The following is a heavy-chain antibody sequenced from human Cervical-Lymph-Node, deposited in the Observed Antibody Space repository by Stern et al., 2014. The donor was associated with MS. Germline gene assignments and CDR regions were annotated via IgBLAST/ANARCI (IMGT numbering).Heavy chain of an antibody. CDR2: IYYSGSN. J-gene: IGHJ4*02. CDR3: ARHLEWFGGY. V-gene: IGHV4-39*01. CDR1: GGSISSSSYY. D-gene: IGHD3-10*01. Sequence: QLQLQESGPGLVKPSETLSLTCTVSGGSISSSSYYWGWIRQPPGKGLEWIGSIYYSGSNYYNPSLKSRFTIALDTSKTQFSLKLSSVTAADTAVYYCARHLEWFGGYWGQGTLVTVSS.